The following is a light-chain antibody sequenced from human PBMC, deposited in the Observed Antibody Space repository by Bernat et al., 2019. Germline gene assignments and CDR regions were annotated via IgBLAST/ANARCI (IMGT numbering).Light chain of an antibody. CDR1: SSNIGCNF. CDR2: QSD. Sequence: QSVLTQPPSVSAAPGQTVSISCSGSSSNIGCNFVSWYQRPPGTAPRLLIYQSDKRPSGIPDRFSASTAGTSATLDITGLQTEEEADYFCGAWDSGLEPWVFGGGTTLTGL. CDR3: GAWDSGLEPWV. V-gene: IGLV1-51*02. J-gene: IGLJ3*02.